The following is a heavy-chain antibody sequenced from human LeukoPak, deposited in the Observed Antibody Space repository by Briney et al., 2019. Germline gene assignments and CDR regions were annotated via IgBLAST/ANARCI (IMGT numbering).Heavy chain of an antibody. D-gene: IGHD4-23*01. J-gene: IGHJ2*01. Sequence: SVKVSCKASGGTFSSYAISWVRQAPGQGLKWMGGIIPIFGTANYAQKFQGRVTITADESTSTAYMELSSLRSEDTAVYYCATGTRWLHWYFDLWGRGTLVTVSS. CDR2: IIPIFGTA. CDR1: GGTFSSYA. CDR3: ATGTRWLHWYFDL. V-gene: IGHV1-69*01.